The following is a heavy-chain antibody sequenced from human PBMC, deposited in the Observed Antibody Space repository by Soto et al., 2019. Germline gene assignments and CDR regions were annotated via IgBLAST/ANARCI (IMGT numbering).Heavy chain of an antibody. CDR1: GFTFSSYA. CDR3: ANAVGSYSYYGMDV. CDR2: ISGSGGST. D-gene: IGHD3-10*01. J-gene: IGHJ6*02. Sequence: GGSLRLSCAASGFTFSSYAMSWVRQAPGKGLEWVSAISGSGGSTYYADSVKGRFTISRDNSKNTLYLQMNSLRAEDTAVYYCANAVGSYSYYGMDVWGQGTTVTVSS. V-gene: IGHV3-23*01.